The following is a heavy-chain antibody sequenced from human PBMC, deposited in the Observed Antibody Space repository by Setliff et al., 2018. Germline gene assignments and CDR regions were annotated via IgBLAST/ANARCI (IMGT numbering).Heavy chain of an antibody. J-gene: IGHJ6*03. CDR1: GFSISSGYY. CDR2: IHHSGKA. CDR3: ARVRVVYYMDV. D-gene: IGHD3-10*01. V-gene: IGHV4-38-2*01. Sequence: PSETLSLTCAVSGFSISSGYYWGWIRQPPGKGLEWIVNIHHSGKAYYNPSLKSRVTMSVDTSKNQFSLKLSSVTAADTAVYYCARVRVVYYMDVWGKGTTVTVS.